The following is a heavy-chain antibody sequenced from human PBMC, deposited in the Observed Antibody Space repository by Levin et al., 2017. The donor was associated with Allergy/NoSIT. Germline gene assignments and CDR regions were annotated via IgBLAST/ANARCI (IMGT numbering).Heavy chain of an antibody. CDR3: ARDPPQRWPQFDY. D-gene: IGHD5-24*01. Sequence: GGSLRLSCAASGFTFSSYAMHWVRQAPGKGLEWVSYISSSSSTIYYADSVKGRFTISRDNAKNSLYLQMNSLRAEDTAVYYCARDPPQRWPQFDYWGQGTLVTVSS. V-gene: IGHV3-48*01. CDR2: ISSSSSTI. CDR1: GFTFSSYA. J-gene: IGHJ4*02.